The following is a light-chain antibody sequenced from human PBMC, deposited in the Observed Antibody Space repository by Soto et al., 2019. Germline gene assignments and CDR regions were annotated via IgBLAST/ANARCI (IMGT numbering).Light chain of an antibody. Sequence: QSVLTQPPSASGTPGQRVTLSCSGSSSNIGSNTVNWYQQLPGTAPKLLIYSNNQRPSGVPNRFSGSKSGTPASLAISGHQSEDESDYYCAGWDGSLNGRDVVVVEGTQLTVL. CDR1: SSNIGSNT. J-gene: IGLJ2*01. CDR2: SNN. CDR3: AGWDGSLNGRDVV. V-gene: IGLV1-44*01.